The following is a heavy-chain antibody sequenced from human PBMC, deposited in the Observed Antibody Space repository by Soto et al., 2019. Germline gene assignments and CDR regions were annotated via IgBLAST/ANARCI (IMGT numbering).Heavy chain of an antibody. Sequence: GGSLRLSCAASGFTFSSYWMSWVRQAPGKGLEWVANIKQDGSEKYYVDSVKGRFTISRDNAKNSLYLQMNSLRAEDTAVYYCARDGSPRITIFGVVKDGWFDPWGQGTLVTVSS. CDR2: IKQDGSEK. CDR3: ARDGSPRITIFGVVKDGWFDP. D-gene: IGHD3-3*01. CDR1: GFTFSSYW. V-gene: IGHV3-7*01. J-gene: IGHJ5*02.